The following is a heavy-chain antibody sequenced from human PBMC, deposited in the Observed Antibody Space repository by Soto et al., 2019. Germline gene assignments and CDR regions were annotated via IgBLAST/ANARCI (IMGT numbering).Heavy chain of an antibody. J-gene: IGHJ4*02. CDR1: GFTFSSYA. CDR2: ISSNGGST. D-gene: IGHD3-16*02. V-gene: IGHV3-64D*06. CDR3: VKGGYYDYVWGSYRYRAFDY. Sequence: EVQLVESGGGLVQPGGSLRLSCSASGFTFSSYAMHWVRQAPGKGLEYVSAISSNGGSTYYADSVKGRFTISRDNSKNTLYLEMSSLRAEDTAVYYCVKGGYYDYVWGSYRYRAFDYWGQGTLVTVSS.